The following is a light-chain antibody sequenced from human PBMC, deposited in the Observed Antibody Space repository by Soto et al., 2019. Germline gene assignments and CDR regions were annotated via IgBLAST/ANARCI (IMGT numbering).Light chain of an antibody. CDR1: SSDVGGYNF. V-gene: IGLV2-14*01. Sequence: QYVLTQPASVSGSPGQSITISCTGTSSDVGGYNFVSWYQQYPGKAPKLMIYDVSNRPSGVSNRFSGSKSGNTASLTISGLQAEDEADYYCSSYTSSSTLVVFGGGTKVTVL. CDR3: SSYTSSSTLVV. J-gene: IGLJ3*02. CDR2: DVS.